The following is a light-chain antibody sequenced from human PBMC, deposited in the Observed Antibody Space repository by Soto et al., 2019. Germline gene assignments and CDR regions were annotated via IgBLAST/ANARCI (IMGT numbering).Light chain of an antibody. V-gene: IGKV1-39*01. CDR3: QQGYSSTYT. CDR1: QNIRTF. CDR2: AAS. Sequence: DIQVTQSPSSLSASVGDRVTITCRASQNIRTFLNWYKQKPGTSPELLISAASTLHSGVPSRFSGSEAETETTLAISRLQTEDSATYFCQQGYSSTYTFGQGTRLAIK. J-gene: IGKJ2*01.